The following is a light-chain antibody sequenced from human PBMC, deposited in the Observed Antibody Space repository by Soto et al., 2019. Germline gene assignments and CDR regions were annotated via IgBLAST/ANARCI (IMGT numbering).Light chain of an antibody. CDR3: QQTSSFPPT. J-gene: IGKJ4*01. V-gene: IGKV1-12*01. CDR1: QGITSW. CDR2: AAS. Sequence: DIQMTQSPSFVSASVGDRVTITCRASQGITSWLAWYQQKPGRAPKLLIHAASSLESGVPSRFSGSGTGTDFPLTISSLQAEDFATYYCQQTSSFPPTFGGGTKVEIK.